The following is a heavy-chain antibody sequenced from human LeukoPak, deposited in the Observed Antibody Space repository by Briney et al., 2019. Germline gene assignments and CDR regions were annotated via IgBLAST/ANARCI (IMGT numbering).Heavy chain of an antibody. V-gene: IGHV3-21*01. CDR1: GFTFSSYS. CDR3: ARDGRQLLRSNWFDP. J-gene: IGHJ5*02. D-gene: IGHD2-15*01. Sequence: GGSLRLSCAASGFTFSSYSMNWVRQAPGKGLEWVSSISSSSSYIYFADSVKGRFTISRDNAKNSLYLQMNSLRVEDTAVYYCARDGRQLLRSNWFDPWGQGTLVTVSS. CDR2: ISSSSSYI.